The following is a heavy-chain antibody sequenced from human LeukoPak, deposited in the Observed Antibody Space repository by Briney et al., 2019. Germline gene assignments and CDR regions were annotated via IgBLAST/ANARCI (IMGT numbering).Heavy chain of an antibody. J-gene: IGHJ4*02. D-gene: IGHD3-22*01. CDR2: ISWNSGSI. CDR1: GFTFYDYA. V-gene: IGHV3-9*01. CDR3: AKGPLVYYDSSGYAFDY. Sequence: PGGSLRLSCAASGFTFYDYAMHWVRHAPGKGLEWVSGISWNSGSIGYADSVKGRFTISRDNAKNSLYLQMNSLRAEDTALYYCAKGPLVYYDSSGYAFDYWGQGTLVTVSS.